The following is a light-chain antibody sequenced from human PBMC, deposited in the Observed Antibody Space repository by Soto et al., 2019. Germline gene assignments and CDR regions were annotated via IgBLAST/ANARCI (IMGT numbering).Light chain of an antibody. Sequence: QSVLTQPPSASGSPGQSVTISCTGTSTDHYGSNYVSWYQQHPGKVPKLIIYEVTKRPSGVPDRFSGSKSGSTASLIISGLQAEDEADYYCSSYASSSTRVFGTGTKVTVL. CDR2: EVT. CDR1: STDHYGSNY. J-gene: IGLJ1*01. CDR3: SSYASSSTRV. V-gene: IGLV2-8*01.